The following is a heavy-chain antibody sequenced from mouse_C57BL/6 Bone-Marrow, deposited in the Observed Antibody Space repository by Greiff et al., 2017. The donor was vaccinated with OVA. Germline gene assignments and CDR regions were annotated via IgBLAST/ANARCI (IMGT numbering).Heavy chain of an antibody. D-gene: IGHD2-4*01. CDR1: GFNIKDDY. CDR3: STTVSICYDDY. Sequence: VQLQQSGAELVRPGASVKLSCTASGFNIKDDYMHWVKQRPEQGLEWIGWIDPENGDTEYASKFQGKATITADKSSNTAYLELSSLTSEDTAVYDCSTTVSICYDDYGGQGTTLTVSS. J-gene: IGHJ2*01. V-gene: IGHV14-4*01. CDR2: IDPENGDT.